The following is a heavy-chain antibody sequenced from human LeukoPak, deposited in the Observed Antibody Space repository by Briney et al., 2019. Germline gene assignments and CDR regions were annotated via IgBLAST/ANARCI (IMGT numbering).Heavy chain of an antibody. CDR1: GFTFAGYG. D-gene: IGHD2-2*01. CDR2: ISGSGGST. CDR3: AKDLVRVPPDPGY. V-gene: IGHV3-23*01. J-gene: IGHJ4*02. Sequence: GGSLRLSCAASGFTFAGYGMSWVRQAPGKGLEWVSAISGSGGSTYYADSVKGRFTISRDNSKNTLYLQMNSLRAEDTALYYCAKDLVRVPPDPGYWGQGTLVTVSS.